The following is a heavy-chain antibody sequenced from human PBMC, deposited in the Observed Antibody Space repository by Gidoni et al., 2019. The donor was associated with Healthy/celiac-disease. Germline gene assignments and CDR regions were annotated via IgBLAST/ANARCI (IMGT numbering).Heavy chain of an antibody. J-gene: IGHJ4*02. Sequence: EVQLVEAGGGLFQHGGSLNLSCSSSGLTFSGSAMHWVRQAPGKGLEWVGRIRSKANSYATAYAASVKGRFTISRDDSKNTAYLQMNSLKTEDTAVYYCTRPQQSSGLDYWGQGTLVTVSS. CDR3: TRPQQSSGLDY. CDR2: IRSKANSYAT. CDR1: GLTFSGSA. D-gene: IGHD6-19*01. V-gene: IGHV3-73*01.